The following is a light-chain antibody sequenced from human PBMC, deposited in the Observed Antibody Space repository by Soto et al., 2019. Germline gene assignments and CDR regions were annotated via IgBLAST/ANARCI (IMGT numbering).Light chain of an antibody. J-gene: IGKJ4*01. CDR3: QQYEKSPLT. CDR1: QSLSRYF. V-gene: IGKV3-20*01. CDR2: DAS. Sequence: IVSTQSPGTLSLSPWDRATLSCRASQSLSRYFLAWYQQKPGQAPRLLIYDASNRATGVPDRFSGSGSGTDFTLTISRLESEDFAVYHCQQYEKSPLTFGGGTKVDIK.